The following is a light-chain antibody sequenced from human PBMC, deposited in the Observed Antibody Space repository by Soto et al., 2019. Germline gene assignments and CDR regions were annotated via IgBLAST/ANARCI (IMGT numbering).Light chain of an antibody. J-gene: IGLJ1*01. CDR3: SSYTTGSTL. V-gene: IGLV2-14*01. CDR2: DVS. Sequence: QSVLTQPASVSGSPGQSITISCTGTSSDVGGYNYVSWYQQHPGKAPQLMIYDVSNRPSGVSNRFSGSKSGNTASLTISGLQAEDEADYYCSSYTTGSTLFGTGTKLTVL. CDR1: SSDVGGYNY.